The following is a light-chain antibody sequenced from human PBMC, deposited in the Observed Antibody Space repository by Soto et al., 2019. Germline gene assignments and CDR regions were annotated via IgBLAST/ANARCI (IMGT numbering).Light chain of an antibody. J-gene: IGKJ1*01. CDR1: QSVRNSR. CDR2: RAA. Sequence: EIVLTQSPGTLSLSPGERATLSCRASQSVRNSRLAWYQQKPGQPPRLLISRAASRAPGIPDRFSGSGSGTGFTLSISKLEPEDSALYYCQQYGDSPWTFGLGTKVEI. CDR3: QQYGDSPWT. V-gene: IGKV3-20*01.